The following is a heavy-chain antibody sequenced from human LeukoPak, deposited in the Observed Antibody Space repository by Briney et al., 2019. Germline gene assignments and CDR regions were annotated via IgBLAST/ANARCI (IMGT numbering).Heavy chain of an antibody. CDR1: GFTFFSYE. CDR3: ARELPREVTPDY. J-gene: IGHJ4*02. Sequence: GGSLRLSCAASGFTFFSYEMQWVRQAPGKGLVCVSRINTDGDRTSYADSVKGRFTISRDNAKNTLYLQVNSLRAEDTAVYYCARELPREVTPDYWGQGTLVTVSS. D-gene: IGHD2-21*02. CDR2: INTDGDRT. V-gene: IGHV3-74*01.